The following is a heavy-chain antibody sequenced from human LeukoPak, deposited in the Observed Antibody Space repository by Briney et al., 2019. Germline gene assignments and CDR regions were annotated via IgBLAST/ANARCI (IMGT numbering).Heavy chain of an antibody. CDR2: INQDGSKK. CDR1: GFSFSSYG. V-gene: IGHV3-7*04. J-gene: IGHJ4*02. D-gene: IGHD6-13*01. CDR3: ARAVAAADSY. Sequence: GGSLRLSCAASGFSFSSYGMHWVRQAPGKGLEWVANINQDGSKKYYVDSVKGRFTISRDNVKNSVYLQMNSLRAEDTAVYSCARAVAAADSYWGRGTLVTVSS.